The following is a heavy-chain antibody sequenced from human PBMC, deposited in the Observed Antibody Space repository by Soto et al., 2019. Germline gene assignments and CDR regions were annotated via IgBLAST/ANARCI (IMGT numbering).Heavy chain of an antibody. J-gene: IGHJ4*02. V-gene: IGHV5-10-1*01. D-gene: IGHD3-22*01. Sequence: PGESLKISCKGSGYSFTSYWISWVRQMPGKGLEWMGRIDPSDSYTNYSPSFQGHATISADKSISTAYLQWSSLKASDTAMYYCARQIYDSDTGPNFQYYFDSWGQGTPVTVSS. CDR3: ARQIYDSDTGPNFQYYFDS. CDR2: IDPSDSYT. CDR1: GYSFTSYW.